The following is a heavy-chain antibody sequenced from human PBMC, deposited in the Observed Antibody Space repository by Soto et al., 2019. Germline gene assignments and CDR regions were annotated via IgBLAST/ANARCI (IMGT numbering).Heavy chain of an antibody. V-gene: IGHV1-69*01. CDR3: ARGGYGSRTTIGTGSDV. Sequence: SVNRACKAAGGAFSSYAISWVRQAPGQGLEWMGGIIPIFGTANSAQKFQGRVTITADESTSTAYMELSSLRSEDTAVYSCARGGYGSRTTIGTGSDVGG. CDR1: GGAFSSYA. J-gene: IGHJ6*02. CDR2: IIPIFGTA. D-gene: IGHD3-10*01.